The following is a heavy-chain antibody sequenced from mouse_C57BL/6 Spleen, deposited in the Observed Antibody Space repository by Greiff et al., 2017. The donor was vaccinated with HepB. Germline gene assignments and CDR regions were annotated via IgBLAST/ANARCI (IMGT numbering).Heavy chain of an antibody. D-gene: IGHD1-1*01. V-gene: IGHV2-6-1*01. J-gene: IGHJ4*01. Sequence: QVQLKQSGPGLVAPSQSLSITCTVSGFSLTSYGVHWVRQPPGKGLEWLVVIWSDGSTTYNSALKSRLSISQDNSKSQVFLKMNRLQTDDTAMYYCARHPDDDGSRNYYAMDYWGQGTSVTVSS. CDR1: GFSLTSYG. CDR2: IWSDGST. CDR3: ARHPDDDGSRNYYAMDY.